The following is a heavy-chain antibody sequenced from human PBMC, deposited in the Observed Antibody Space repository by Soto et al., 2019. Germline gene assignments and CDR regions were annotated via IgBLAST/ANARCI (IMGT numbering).Heavy chain of an antibody. D-gene: IGHD6-6*01. V-gene: IGHV4-34*01. J-gene: IGHJ4*02. CDR1: GGSFSGYY. CDR2: INHSGST. CDR3: ARVGSSSSRFDY. Sequence: SETLSLTCAVYGGSFSGYYWSWIRQPPGKGLEWIGEINHSGSTNYNPSLKSRVTISVDTSKNQFSLKLSSVTAADTAVYYCARVGSSSSRFDYWGQGTLVTVSS.